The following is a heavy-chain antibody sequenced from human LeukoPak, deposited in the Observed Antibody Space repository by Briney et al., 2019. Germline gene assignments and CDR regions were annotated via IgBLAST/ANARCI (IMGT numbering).Heavy chain of an antibody. Sequence: SVKVSCKASGGTFSSYAISWVRQAPGQGLEWMGGIIPIFGTANYAQKFQGRVTITADESTSTAYMELSGLRSEDTAVYYCARDMRGPYWYYFDYWGQGTLVTVSS. D-gene: IGHD2-15*01. CDR2: IIPIFGTA. V-gene: IGHV1-69*13. J-gene: IGHJ4*02. CDR1: GGTFSSYA. CDR3: ARDMRGPYWYYFDY.